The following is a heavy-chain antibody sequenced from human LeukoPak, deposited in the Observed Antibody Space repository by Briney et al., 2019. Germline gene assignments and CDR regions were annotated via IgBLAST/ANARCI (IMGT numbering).Heavy chain of an antibody. CDR3: ARAPPLYSSSWYIHYYYYYYYVDV. J-gene: IGHJ6*03. D-gene: IGHD6-13*01. CDR2: IKQDGSEK. CDR1: GFTFSSYW. Sequence: GGSLRLSCAASGFTFSSYWMSWVRQAPGKGLEWVANIKQDGSEKYYVDSVKGRFTISRDNAKNSLYLQMNSLRAEDTAVYYCARAPPLYSSSWYIHYYYYYYYVDVWGKGTTVTVSS. V-gene: IGHV3-7*01.